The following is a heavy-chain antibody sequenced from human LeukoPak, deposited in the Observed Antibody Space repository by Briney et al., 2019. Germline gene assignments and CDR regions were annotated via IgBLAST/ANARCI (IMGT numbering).Heavy chain of an antibody. J-gene: IGHJ4*02. CDR3: ARGGGDIAAPPDS. CDR2: ISYDGSHK. V-gene: IGHV3-30-3*01. CDR1: GYAFSSYA. D-gene: IGHD2-15*01. Sequence: GGSLSLSCAASGYAFSSYALHWVRLAPGEGLELGADISYDGSHKYYADTVKGRFTISRDNTKSSLYPQKNSLKTEDTAVYSCARGGGDIAAPPDSWGQGTLVTVSS.